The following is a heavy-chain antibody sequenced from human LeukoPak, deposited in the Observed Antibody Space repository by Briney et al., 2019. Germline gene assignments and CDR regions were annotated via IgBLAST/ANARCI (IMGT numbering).Heavy chain of an antibody. J-gene: IGHJ4*02. CDR3: ARGPHGGFVIIPTEF. CDR2: IDSSSSYI. Sequence: PGGSLRLSCVASGFTFSTYNLNWVRQAPGKGLEWVSSIDSSSSYIYYADSVKGRFTISRANAKNSLFLQMNSLRAEDTAVYYCARGPHGGFVIIPTEFWGQGTLVTVSS. CDR1: GFTFSTYN. V-gene: IGHV3-21*01. D-gene: IGHD3-3*01.